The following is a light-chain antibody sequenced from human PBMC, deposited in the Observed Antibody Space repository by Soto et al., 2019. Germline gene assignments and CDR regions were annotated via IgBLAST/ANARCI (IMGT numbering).Light chain of an antibody. CDR3: ISYTSGSALDV. V-gene: IGLV2-14*01. CDR1: TRDVGGYNS. CDR2: EVT. J-gene: IGLJ1*01. Sequence: QSALTQPASVSGAPGQSITISCTGTTRDVGGYNSVFWYQHHPGKAPKLMSYEVTNRPSGVSNRFSGSKSDNTASLTISGLQAEDEADYYCISYTSGSALDVFGTGTKVTVL.